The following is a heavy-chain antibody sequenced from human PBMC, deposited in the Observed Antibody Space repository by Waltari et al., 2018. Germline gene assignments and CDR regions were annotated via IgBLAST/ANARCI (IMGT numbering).Heavy chain of an antibody. CDR2: IFYCGTT. D-gene: IGHD3-9*01. V-gene: IGHV4-39*01. Sequence: QLRESGPGLVKPSATLSPRGSVSGGSILSSSYSWAWFRQPPGKGLEWIGSIFYCGTTYQNPSLKSRVAMSIDTSNNHFSLRMTSMTAADTAMYYCARHEDDVSTGHFTWFDSWGQGTLVIVSS. J-gene: IGHJ5*01. CDR3: ARHEDDVSTGHFTWFDS. CDR1: GGSILSSSYS.